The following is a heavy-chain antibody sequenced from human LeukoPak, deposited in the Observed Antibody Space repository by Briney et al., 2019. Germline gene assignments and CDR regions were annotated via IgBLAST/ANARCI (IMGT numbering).Heavy chain of an antibody. CDR3: AKDLTYCGGDCYSGYFDY. CDR2: ISGSGGST. J-gene: IGHJ4*02. CDR1: GLTFSSYA. Sequence: GGSLRLSCAASGLTFSSYAMSWVRQAPGKGLEWVSAISGSGGSTYYADSVKGRFTISRDNSKNTLYLQMNSLRAEDTAVYYCAKDLTYCGGDCYSGYFDYWGQGTLVTVSS. D-gene: IGHD2-21*02. V-gene: IGHV3-23*01.